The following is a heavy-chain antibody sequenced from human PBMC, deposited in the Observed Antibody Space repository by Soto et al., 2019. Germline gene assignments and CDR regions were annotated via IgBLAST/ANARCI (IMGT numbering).Heavy chain of an antibody. J-gene: IGHJ6*02. CDR2: IYSGGST. CDR1: GFTVSSNY. CDR3: ARVDYRYYYYGMDV. Sequence: EVQLVESAGGLVQPGGSLRLSCAASGFTVSSNYMSWVSQAPGKGLEWVSVIYSGGSTYYADSVKGRFTISRHNSKNTLYLQMNSLRAEDTAVYYCARVDYRYYYYGMDVWGQGTTVTVSS. V-gene: IGHV3-53*04. D-gene: IGHD3-16*02.